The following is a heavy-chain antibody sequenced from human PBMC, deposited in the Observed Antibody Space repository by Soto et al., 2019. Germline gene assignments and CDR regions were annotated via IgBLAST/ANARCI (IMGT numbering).Heavy chain of an antibody. CDR2: ISAYNGNT. D-gene: IGHD3-9*01. V-gene: IGHV1-18*01. CDR1: GYTFTSYG. Sequence: EASVKVSCKASGYTFTSYGISWMRQAPGQGLEWMGWISAYNGNTNYAQKLQGRVTMTTDTSTSTAYMELRSLGSDDTAVYYCARGHDILTETANWFDPWGQGTLVTVSS. J-gene: IGHJ5*02. CDR3: ARGHDILTETANWFDP.